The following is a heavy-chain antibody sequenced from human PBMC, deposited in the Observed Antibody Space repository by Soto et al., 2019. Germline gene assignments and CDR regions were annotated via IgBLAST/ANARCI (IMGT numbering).Heavy chain of an antibody. V-gene: IGHV1-69*01. D-gene: IGHD2-21*02. J-gene: IGHJ4*02. CDR1: GGTFSNYA. CDR3: ARIRSCGGDCYPLPDY. CDR2: IIPKSDTS. Sequence: QVQLVQSGAEVKKPGSSVKVSCKASGGTFSNYAFSWVRQAPGHGLEWMGAIIPKSDTSLYALKLQGRLKITADDSASTVFMELNSLKLEDTAVYFCARIRSCGGDCYPLPDYWGRGTLVTVSS.